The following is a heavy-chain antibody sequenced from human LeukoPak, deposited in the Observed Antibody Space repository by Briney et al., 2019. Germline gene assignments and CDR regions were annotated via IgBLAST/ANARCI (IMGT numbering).Heavy chain of an antibody. V-gene: IGHV4-4*02. Sequence: PSGTLTLTCGVSGGSISSSNWWSWVRQPPGKGLEWIGEIYHSGSTNYNPSLKSRVTISIDKSKNQFSLKLSSVTAADTAVYYCARTGVIMVRGYHLDYWGQGTLVTVSS. J-gene: IGHJ4*02. CDR3: ARTGVIMVRGYHLDY. CDR1: GGSISSSNW. D-gene: IGHD3-10*01. CDR2: IYHSGST.